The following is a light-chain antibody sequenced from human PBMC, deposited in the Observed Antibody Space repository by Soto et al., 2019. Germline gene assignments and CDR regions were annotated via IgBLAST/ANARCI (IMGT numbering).Light chain of an antibody. CDR1: SSDVGGYNY. V-gene: IGLV2-14*01. J-gene: IGLJ2*01. CDR3: SSYTSSSTPHVV. Sequence: QSALTQPASVSGSPGQSITISCTGTSSDVGGYNYVSWYQQHPGKAPKLMISDVSNRPSGVSNRFSGSKSGNTASLTISGLQAEDEADHYCSSYTSSSTPHVVFGGGTKLTVL. CDR2: DVS.